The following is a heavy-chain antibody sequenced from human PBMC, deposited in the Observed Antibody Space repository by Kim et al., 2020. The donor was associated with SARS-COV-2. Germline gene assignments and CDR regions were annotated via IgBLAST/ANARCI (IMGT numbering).Heavy chain of an antibody. Sequence: GGSLRLSCAASGFTFSSYAMSWVRQAPGKGLEWVSAISGSGGSTYYADSVKGRFTISRDNSKNTLYLQMNSLRAEDTAVYYCAKNGQLAVIVAMIMMGYYYYFGRDVGRQDPAVTVPS. J-gene: IGHJ6*01. V-gene: IGHV3-23*01. D-gene: IGHD5-12*01. CDR2: ISGSGGST. CDR1: GFTFSSYA. CDR3: AKNGQLAVIVAMIMMGYYYYFGRDV.